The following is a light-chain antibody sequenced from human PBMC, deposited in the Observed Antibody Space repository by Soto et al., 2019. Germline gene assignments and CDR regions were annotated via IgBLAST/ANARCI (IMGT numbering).Light chain of an antibody. CDR2: GAS. Sequence: EVVLTQFSGTLCLSPGERATLSCRASQSVSSSYVAWYQQKRGQAPRLLMYGASSRATGIPDRFSGSGSGTDFTLTISRLEPEDFVLYYCQHFRAFGQGTRLEIK. J-gene: IGKJ5*01. V-gene: IGKV3-20*01. CDR1: QSVSSSY. CDR3: QHFRA.